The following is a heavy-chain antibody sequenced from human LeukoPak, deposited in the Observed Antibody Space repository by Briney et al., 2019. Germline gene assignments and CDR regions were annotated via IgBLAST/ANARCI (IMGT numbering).Heavy chain of an antibody. CDR2: ISSTSNYI. Sequence: GGSLSFYSNAAGFSGFTFSTYRLTWVRRLHGKGLEWVSSISSTSNYISCGRSVRGRFTISRDNAKNSLFLHMNSLRVEDTAIYYCARGPGYMDVWGLGTTVTVSS. CDR3: ARGPGYMDV. CDR1: GFSGFTFSTYR. J-gene: IGHJ6*03. V-gene: IGHV3-21*01.